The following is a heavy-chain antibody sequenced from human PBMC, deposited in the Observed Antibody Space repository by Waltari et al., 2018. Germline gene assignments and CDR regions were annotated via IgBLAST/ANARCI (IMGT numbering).Heavy chain of an antibody. CDR3: AVPSCGLRPPAY. CDR2: IKQDGSEK. J-gene: IGHJ4*02. CDR1: EFTFIRYW. V-gene: IGHV3-7*01. D-gene: IGHD3-16*01. Sequence: EVQLVESGGGLVQPGGSLSLSVAASEFTFIRYWLSWVRQAPGKGWEWVAKIKQDGSEKDYVYSVKGRFTISRDNAKNSLYLQMNSLRAEDTAVYYCAVPSCGLRPPAYWGQGTLFTVSS.